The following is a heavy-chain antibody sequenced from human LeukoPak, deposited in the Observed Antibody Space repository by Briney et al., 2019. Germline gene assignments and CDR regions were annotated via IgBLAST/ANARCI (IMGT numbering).Heavy chain of an antibody. CDR3: APRHNYEPRPLY. CDR2: IYWDNDK. V-gene: IGHV2-5*02. J-gene: IGHJ4*02. CDR1: GFSFTTGRVG. D-gene: IGHD5-24*01. Sequence: SGPTLVKPTHTLTLTCTFTGFSFTTGRVGVGWIRQHPGQAQARPTLIYWDNDKRYSPSLKSRLTITKDTSKNQVVLTMTNMEPVDTATYYCAPRHNYEPRPLYWGQGTLVTVSS.